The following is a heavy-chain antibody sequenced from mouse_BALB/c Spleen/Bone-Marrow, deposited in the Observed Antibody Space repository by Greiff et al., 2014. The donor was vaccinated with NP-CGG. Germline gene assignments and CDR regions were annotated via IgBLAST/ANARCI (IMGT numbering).Heavy chain of an antibody. Sequence: QVHVKPSGAELARPGASVKMSCKASGYTFTSYTMHWVKQRPGQGLEWIGYINPSSGYTNYNQKFKDKATLTADKSSSTAYMQLSSLTSEDSAVYYCARESYGNWFAYWGQGTLVTVSA. CDR3: ARESYGNWFAY. CDR2: INPSSGYT. D-gene: IGHD2-1*01. V-gene: IGHV1-4*01. CDR1: GYTFTSYT. J-gene: IGHJ3*01.